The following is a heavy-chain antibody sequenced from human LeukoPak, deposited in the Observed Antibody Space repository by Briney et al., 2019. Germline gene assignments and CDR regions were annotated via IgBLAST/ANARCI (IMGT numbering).Heavy chain of an antibody. J-gene: IGHJ3*02. CDR2: ISWNSGSI. CDR1: GFTFDDYA. CDR3: AKGVEWELLGAFDI. V-gene: IGHV3-9*03. D-gene: IGHD1-26*01. Sequence: PGGSLRLSCAASGFTFDDYAMHWVRQAPGKGLEWVSGISWNSGSIGYADSVKGRFTISRDNAKNSLYLQMNSLRAEDMALYYCAKGVEWELLGAFDIWGQGTMVTVSS.